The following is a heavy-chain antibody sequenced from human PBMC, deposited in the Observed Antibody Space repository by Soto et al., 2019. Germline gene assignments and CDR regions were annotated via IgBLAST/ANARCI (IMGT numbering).Heavy chain of an antibody. Sequence: ASVKVSCKASGYTFTSYGISWVRQAPGQGLDWMGWISAYNGNTNYAQKLQGRVTMTTDTSTSAAYMELRSLRSDDTAVYYCARDAYSSSWLDYYYYGMDVWGQGTTVTVSS. D-gene: IGHD6-13*01. CDR1: GYTFTSYG. CDR2: ISAYNGNT. V-gene: IGHV1-18*04. CDR3: ARDAYSSSWLDYYYYGMDV. J-gene: IGHJ6*02.